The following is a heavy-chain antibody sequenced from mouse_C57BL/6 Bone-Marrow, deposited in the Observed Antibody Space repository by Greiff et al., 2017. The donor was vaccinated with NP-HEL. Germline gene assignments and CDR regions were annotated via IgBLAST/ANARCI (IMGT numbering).Heavy chain of an antibody. CDR1: GFSLTSYG. D-gene: IGHD2-2*01. J-gene: IGHJ4*01. CDR3: ARGVVTTGYDYAMDY. CDR2: IWSGGST. V-gene: IGHV2-2*01. Sequence: VQLQQSGPGLVQPSQSLSITCTVSGFSLTSYGVHWVRQSPGKGLEWLGVIWSGGSTDYNAAFISRLSISKDNSKSQVFFKMNSLQADDTAIYYCARGVVTTGYDYAMDYWGQGTSVTVSS.